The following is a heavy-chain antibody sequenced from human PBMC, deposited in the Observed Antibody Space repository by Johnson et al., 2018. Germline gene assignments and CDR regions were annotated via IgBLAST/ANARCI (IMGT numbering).Heavy chain of an antibody. Sequence: VQLVESGVGLVEPGGSLRLSCAASGFTFTNYAMSWVRPAPGKGLAWVSGTSGSGSTSYAEPVTVRVATSRDNSKNILSLQMNSRRAEDTAEYYCANWEAERQQRSRRPPDDDYGMEGWGQGTTVTVSS. CDR2: TSGSGST. CDR3: ANWEAERQQRSRRPPDDDYGMEG. D-gene: IGHD6-13*01. V-gene: IGHV3-23*04. J-gene: IGHJ6*02. CDR1: GFTFTNYA.